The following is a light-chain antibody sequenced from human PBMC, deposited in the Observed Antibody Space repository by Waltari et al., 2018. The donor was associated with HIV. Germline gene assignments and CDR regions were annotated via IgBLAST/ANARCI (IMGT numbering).Light chain of an antibody. Sequence: DIRMTQSPSSLSASVGDRVTITCRASQSISSYLNWYQQKPGKAPKLLIYAASSLQSGVPSRFSGSGSGTDFTLTISSLQPEDFATYYCQQSYSTPLGYTF. CDR2: AAS. V-gene: IGKV1-39*01. CDR1: QSISSY. J-gene: IGKJ2*01. CDR3: QQSYSTPLGYT.